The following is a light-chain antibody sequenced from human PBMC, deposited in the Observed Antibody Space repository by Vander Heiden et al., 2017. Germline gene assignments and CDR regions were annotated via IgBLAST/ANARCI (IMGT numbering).Light chain of an antibody. V-gene: IGLV2-23*02. Sequence: QSALTQPASVSGSPGQSTPISCTGTSSDVGSYNLVSWYQQHPGKAPKLMIYEVSKRPSGVSNRFSGSKSGNTASLTISGLQAEDEADYYCCSYAGSSTFEVFGTGTKVTVL. CDR2: EVS. CDR1: SSDVGSYNL. CDR3: CSYAGSSTFEV. J-gene: IGLJ1*01.